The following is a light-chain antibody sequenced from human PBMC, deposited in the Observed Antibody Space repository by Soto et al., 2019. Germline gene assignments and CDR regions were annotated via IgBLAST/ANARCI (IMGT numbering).Light chain of an antibody. V-gene: IGKV1-5*03. CDR3: QQYESFFPLT. CDR2: RAS. CDR1: QSTSTH. J-gene: IGKJ4*01. Sequence: DIQMTQSPSTLSASVGDRVTITCRASQSTSTHLAWYQQQPGKAPKLLISRASRLESGVPSRFSGSGSGTEFTLTISSLQPDDFATYHCQQYESFFPLTFGGGTKVDIK.